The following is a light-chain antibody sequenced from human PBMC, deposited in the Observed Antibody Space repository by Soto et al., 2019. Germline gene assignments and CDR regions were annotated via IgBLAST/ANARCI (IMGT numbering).Light chain of an antibody. V-gene: IGKV3-15*01. Sequence: IVMTQSPATLAVSPGERATLSCRASQSISDNWACYLQTLGQAPRLLIYGASTRATGVPDRFSGSGSGTEFTLTISSLQSEDFAGYYCQQYKNWPLTFGGGTKVEIK. J-gene: IGKJ4*01. CDR2: GAS. CDR1: QSISDN. CDR3: QQYKNWPLT.